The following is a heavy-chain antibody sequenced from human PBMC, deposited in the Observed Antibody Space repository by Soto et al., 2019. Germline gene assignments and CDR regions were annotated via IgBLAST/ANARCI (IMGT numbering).Heavy chain of an antibody. CDR3: SRTPGVITLISALHH. D-gene: IGHD2-21*01. CDR2: ISGRRSSS. V-gene: IGHV3-23*01. J-gene: IGHJ4*02. CDR1: GFTFNKHG. Sequence: SGGSLRASCVASGFTFNKHGQAWVRQTPRKGLVLVSAISGRRSSSYDSDAVKGRFTIARDNSNNTLYLQMNNLRAEDTAIYCCSRTPGVITLISALHHWGQGTPVTVSS.